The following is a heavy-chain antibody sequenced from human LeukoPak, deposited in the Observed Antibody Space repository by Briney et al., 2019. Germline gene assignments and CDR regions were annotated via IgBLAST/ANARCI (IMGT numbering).Heavy chain of an antibody. CDR2: IIPIFGTA. D-gene: IGHD3-3*01. V-gene: IGHV1-69*13. CDR1: GGTFSSYA. CDR3: ARGAALRDFWSGYYAGYYYGMDV. J-gene: IGHJ6*02. Sequence: SVKVSCKASGGTFSSYAISWVRQAPGQGLEWMGGIIPIFGTANYAQKFQGRVTITADESTSTAYMELSSLRSEDTAVYCCARGAALRDFWSGYYAGYYYGMDVWGQGTTVTVSS.